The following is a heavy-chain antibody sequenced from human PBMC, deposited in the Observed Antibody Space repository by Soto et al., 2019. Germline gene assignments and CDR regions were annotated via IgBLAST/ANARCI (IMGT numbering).Heavy chain of an antibody. CDR1: GGSISSGGYY. CDR2: MYYSGST. Sequence: SETLSLTCTVSGGSISSGGYYWSWIRQHPGKGLEWMGYMYYSGSTYYNPSLKSRVTISVDTSKNQFSLKLSSVTAADTAVYYCARETILVNNWFDPWGQGTLVTVSS. D-gene: IGHD1-1*01. V-gene: IGHV4-31*03. J-gene: IGHJ5*02. CDR3: ARETILVNNWFDP.